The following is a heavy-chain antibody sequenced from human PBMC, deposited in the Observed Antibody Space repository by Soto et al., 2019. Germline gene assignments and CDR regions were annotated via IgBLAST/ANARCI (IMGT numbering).Heavy chain of an antibody. Sequence: EVQLVESGGGLVQPGRSLRLSCAASGFTFDDYAMHWVRQAPGKGLEWVSGISWNSGSIGYADSVKGRFTISRDNAKNSLYLQMNSLRAEDTALYYGAKWGSSWSKPEYYFDYWGQGTLVTVSS. CDR1: GFTFDDYA. D-gene: IGHD6-13*01. J-gene: IGHJ4*02. V-gene: IGHV3-9*01. CDR3: AKWGSSWSKPEYYFDY. CDR2: ISWNSGSI.